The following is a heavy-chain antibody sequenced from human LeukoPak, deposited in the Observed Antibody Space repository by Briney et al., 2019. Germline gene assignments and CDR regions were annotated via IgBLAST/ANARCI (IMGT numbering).Heavy chain of an antibody. V-gene: IGHV3-23*01. CDR3: AKVGDYYYDSSGYSPFDY. CDR2: LSGGGST. Sequence: GGSLRLSCEASGFLFYNYAMIWVRQAPGKGLEWVAGLSGGGSTYYADSVKGRFTISRDNSKNTLYLQMNSLRAEDTAVYYCAKVGDYYYDSSGYSPFDYWGQGTLVTVSS. CDR1: GFLFYNYA. J-gene: IGHJ4*02. D-gene: IGHD3-22*01.